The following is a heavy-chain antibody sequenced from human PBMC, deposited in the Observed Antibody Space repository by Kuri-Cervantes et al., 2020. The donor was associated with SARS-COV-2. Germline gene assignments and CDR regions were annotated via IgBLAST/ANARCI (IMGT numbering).Heavy chain of an antibody. D-gene: IGHD2-2*01. CDR2: ISISSSDI. CDR3: ARDLGSPLVVSFADYMDV. V-gene: IGHV3-11*06. CDR1: GFTFSDYY. Sequence: GESLKISCAASGFTFSDYYMSWIRQAPGKGLEWVSYISISSSDINYADSVKGRFTISRDNAKNSLYLQMNSLRAEDTAVYYCARDLGSPLVVSFADYMDVWGKGTTVTVSS. J-gene: IGHJ6*03.